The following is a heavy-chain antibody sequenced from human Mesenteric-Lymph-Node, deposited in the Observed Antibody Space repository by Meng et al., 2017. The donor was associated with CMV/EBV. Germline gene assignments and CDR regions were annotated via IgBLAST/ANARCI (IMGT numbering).Heavy chain of an antibody. V-gene: IGHV4-34*01. J-gene: IGHJ4*02. CDR1: GGSFSGYY. CDR2: INHSGST. CDR3: ARGSSYDILTGYFDY. D-gene: IGHD3-9*01. Sequence: QVQLRQVGAGLLKPSETLSVTCAVYGGSFSGYYWNWIRQSPEKGLEWIGEINHSGSTTYNPSFTSRIIISVDTSTNQISLNMSSVTAADTAVYYCARGSSYDILTGYFDYWGQGALVTVSS.